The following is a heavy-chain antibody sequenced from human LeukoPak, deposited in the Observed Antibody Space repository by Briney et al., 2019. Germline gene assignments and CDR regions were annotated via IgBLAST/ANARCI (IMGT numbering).Heavy chain of an antibody. V-gene: IGHV3-30*18. CDR3: AKDRRLQLPFDY. D-gene: IGHD5-24*01. CDR2: ISFDGTNK. Sequence: GGSLRLSCAASGFTFSSYGMHWGRQDPGKGLEWVALISFDGTNKYYADSVKGRFTISRDNSKNTLYLQMNSLRAEDTAVYYCAKDRRLQLPFDYWGQGTLVTVSS. J-gene: IGHJ4*02. CDR1: GFTFSSYG.